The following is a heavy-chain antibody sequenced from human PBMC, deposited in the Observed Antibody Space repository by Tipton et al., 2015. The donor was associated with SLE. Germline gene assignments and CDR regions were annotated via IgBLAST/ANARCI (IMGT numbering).Heavy chain of an antibody. CDR3: ALGFGSSWEAFDI. V-gene: IGHV5-51*03. CDR2: IYPDDSHT. J-gene: IGHJ3*02. Sequence: QLVQSGAEVKKPGESLKISCKGSGYRFSTYWIGWVRQMPGRGLEWMGIIYPDDSHTRYSPSFQGQVTISADRSITTAFLQWSSLKASDTAMYYCALGFGSSWEAFDIWGQGTMVGVSS. CDR1: GYRFSTYW. D-gene: IGHD6-13*01.